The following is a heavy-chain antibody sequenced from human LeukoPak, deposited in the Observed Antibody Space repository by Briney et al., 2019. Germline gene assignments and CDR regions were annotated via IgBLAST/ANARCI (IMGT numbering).Heavy chain of an antibody. CDR2: ISGRGDNT. D-gene: IGHD1-26*01. Sequence: GGSLRLSCAASGFTFSNYAVSWVRQAPGKGLEWVSAISGRGDNTYYADSVRGRFTISRDNSQNTLFLQMNSLRAEDTAVYYCAKSRSSGSYYDPFDYWGQGTLVTVSS. J-gene: IGHJ4*02. V-gene: IGHV3-23*01. CDR1: GFTFSNYA. CDR3: AKSRSSGSYYDPFDY.